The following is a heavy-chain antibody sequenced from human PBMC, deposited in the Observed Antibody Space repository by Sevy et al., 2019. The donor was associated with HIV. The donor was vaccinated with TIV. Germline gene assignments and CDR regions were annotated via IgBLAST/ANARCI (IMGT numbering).Heavy chain of an antibody. Sequence: GGSLRLSCTASGFTFSVFTMTWVRQAPGKGLEWVSTICFGGGTIHYADSVMGRFTISRDNSKNTLYLQMNSLRVDDTAVYYRVREGCTQPHDYWGQGTLVTVSS. J-gene: IGHJ4*02. V-gene: IGHV3-23*01. CDR3: VREGCTQPHDY. D-gene: IGHD2-8*01. CDR2: ICFGGGTI. CDR1: GFTFSVFT.